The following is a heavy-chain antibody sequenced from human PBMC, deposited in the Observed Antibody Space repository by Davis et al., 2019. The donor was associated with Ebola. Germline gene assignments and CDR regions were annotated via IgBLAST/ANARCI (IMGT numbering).Heavy chain of an antibody. D-gene: IGHD5-18*01. J-gene: IGHJ6*02. CDR2: IIPILGIA. CDR1: GGTFSSYA. CDR3: ARELGLEGYSYDHYYYYGMDV. V-gene: IGHV1-69*04. Sequence: SVKVSCKASGGTFSSYAISWVRQAPGQGLEWMGRIIPILGIANYAQKFQGRVTITADKSTSTAYMELSSLRSEDTAVYYCARELGLEGYSYDHYYYYGMDVWGQGTTVTVSS.